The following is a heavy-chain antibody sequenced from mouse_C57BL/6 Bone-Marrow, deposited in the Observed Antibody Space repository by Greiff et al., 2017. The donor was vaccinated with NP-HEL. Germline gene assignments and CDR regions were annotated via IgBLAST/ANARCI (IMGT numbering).Heavy chain of an antibody. CDR2: ISDGGSYT. CDR1: GFTFSSYA. Sequence: EVKVEESGGGLVKPGGSLKLSCAASGFTFSSYAMSWVRQTPEKRLEWVATISDGGSYTYYPDNVKGRFTISRDNAKNNLYLQMSHLKSEDTAMYYCARVPYYYGAWFAYWGQGTLVTVSA. V-gene: IGHV5-4*03. CDR3: ARVPYYYGAWFAY. J-gene: IGHJ3*01. D-gene: IGHD1-1*01.